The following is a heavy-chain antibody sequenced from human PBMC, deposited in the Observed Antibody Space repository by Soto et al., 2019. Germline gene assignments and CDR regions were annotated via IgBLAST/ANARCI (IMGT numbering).Heavy chain of an antibody. CDR3: ARDSYMGH. J-gene: IGHJ4*02. V-gene: IGHV3-66*01. Sequence: GGSLRLSCAASGFTFSSYWMHWVRQAPGKGLEWVSVIYNDGSAYYADSVKGRFTISRDDSKNTLHLQMNSLRVEDTAVYYCARDSYMGHWGQGTLVTVSS. D-gene: IGHD3-16*01. CDR2: IYNDGSA. CDR1: GFTFSSYW.